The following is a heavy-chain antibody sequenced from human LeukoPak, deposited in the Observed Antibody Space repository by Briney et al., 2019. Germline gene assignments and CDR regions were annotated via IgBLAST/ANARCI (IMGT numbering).Heavy chain of an antibody. CDR1: GFTFSSYS. Sequence: GGSLRLSCAASGFTFSSYSMNWVRQAPGKGLEWVSVISDNGAVTFYGDSVKGRFTISRDNAKNMLYLQMNSLRAEDTAVYYCARGGVDYWGQGTLVTVSS. J-gene: IGHJ4*02. V-gene: IGHV3-21*01. CDR2: ISDNGAVT. CDR3: ARGGVDY.